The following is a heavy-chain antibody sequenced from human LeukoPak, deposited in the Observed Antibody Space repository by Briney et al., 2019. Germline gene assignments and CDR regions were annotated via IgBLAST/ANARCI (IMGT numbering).Heavy chain of an antibody. D-gene: IGHD1-26*01. CDR2: INPSDGST. Sequence: EASVKVSCKASGYTFTSYYIHWVRQAPGQGLEWMGIINPSDGSTTYPQKFQGRVTMTRDTSTSTVYMELSSLRSEDAAVYYCARARSYSGSFLYWGQGTLVTVSS. CDR1: GYTFTSYY. CDR3: ARARSYSGSFLY. J-gene: IGHJ4*02. V-gene: IGHV1-46*01.